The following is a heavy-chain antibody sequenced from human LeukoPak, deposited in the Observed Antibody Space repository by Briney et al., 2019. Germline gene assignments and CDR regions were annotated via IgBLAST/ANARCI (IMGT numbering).Heavy chain of an antibody. CDR2: IYYSGST. CDR3: ARGRSNKITMVRGVIRTNYYYYYMDV. J-gene: IGHJ6*03. V-gene: IGHV4-39*07. Sequence: SETLSLTCTVSGRPISSSLDYWGWIRQPPGKGLEWLGRIYYSGSTYYNPPLKSRVTISLDTSKNQFSLKRSSVTAADTAVYYCARGRSNKITMVRGVIRTNYYYYYMDVWDKGTTVTVSS. D-gene: IGHD3-10*01. CDR1: GRPISSSLDY.